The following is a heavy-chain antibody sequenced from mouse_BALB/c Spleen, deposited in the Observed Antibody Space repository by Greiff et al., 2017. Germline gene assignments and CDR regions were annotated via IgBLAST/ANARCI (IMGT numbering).Heavy chain of an antibody. J-gene: IGHJ4*01. CDR3: ASRSYYAMDY. V-gene: IGHV1-69*02. CDR2: IHPSDSET. Sequence: VQLQQPGAELVRPGASVKLSCKASGYSFTSYWMNWVKQRPGQGLEWIGVIHPSDSETRLNQKFKDKATLTVDKSSSTAYMQLSSPTSEDSAVYYCASRSYYAMDYWGQGTSVTVSS. CDR1: GYSFTSYW.